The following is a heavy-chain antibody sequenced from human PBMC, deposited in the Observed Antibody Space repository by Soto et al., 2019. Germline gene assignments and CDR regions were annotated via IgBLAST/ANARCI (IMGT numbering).Heavy chain of an antibody. CDR1: GFTFDDYA. J-gene: IGHJ6*02. D-gene: IGHD6-19*01. V-gene: IGHV3-9*01. Sequence: EVQLVESGGGLVQPGRSLRLSCAASGFTFDDYAMHWVRQAPGKGLEWVSGISWNSGSIGYADSVKGRFTISRDNAKNSLYLHMNRLRAEDTALYYCAKDRGICGWYVETAGSYYGMDVWGQGTTVTVSS. CDR2: ISWNSGSI. CDR3: AKDRGICGWYVETAGSYYGMDV.